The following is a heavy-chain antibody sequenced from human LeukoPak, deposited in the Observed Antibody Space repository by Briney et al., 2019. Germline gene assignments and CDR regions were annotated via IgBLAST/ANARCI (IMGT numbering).Heavy chain of an antibody. CDR1: GYTFTSYG. D-gene: IGHD1-1*01. Sequence: SVKVSCKASGYTFTSYGITWVRQAPGQGLEWMGWISVYNGNTNYAQRLQGRVTLTTDTSTSIAYMERRSLRSDDTAVYYCARTGLERPSDWGQGTLVTVSS. J-gene: IGHJ4*02. CDR3: ARTGLERPSD. V-gene: IGHV1-18*01. CDR2: ISVYNGNT.